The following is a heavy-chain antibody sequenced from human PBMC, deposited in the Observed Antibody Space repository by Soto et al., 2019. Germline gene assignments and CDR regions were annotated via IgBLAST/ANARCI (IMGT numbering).Heavy chain of an antibody. Sequence: EVQLVESGGGLVKPGGSLRLSCAASGFTFSNAWINWVRQAPGKGLEWVGRIKSKTDGGTTDFAAPVKGRYAISRDDSKNMVYLQMNSLKTEDTGIYYCTTESYSTMIVVRFDDWGHGTMVTVSS. CDR1: GFTFSNAW. D-gene: IGHD3-22*01. CDR2: IKSKTDGGTT. V-gene: IGHV3-15*07. CDR3: TTESYSTMIVVRFDD. J-gene: IGHJ4*01.